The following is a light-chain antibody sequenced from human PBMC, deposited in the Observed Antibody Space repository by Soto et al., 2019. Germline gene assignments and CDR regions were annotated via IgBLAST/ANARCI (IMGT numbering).Light chain of an antibody. J-gene: IGKJ5*01. Sequence: EIVMTQSPAALSASPGARATLSCRASQSLTSNLAWYQTKTGQDPRILIYGASSRPTDIPARFSGIGSGTDFNLTLRRLETEDCALYYGQQRSNWTITFGQVTRLEIK. CDR2: GAS. V-gene: IGKV3-11*01. CDR1: QSLTSN. CDR3: QQRSNWTIT.